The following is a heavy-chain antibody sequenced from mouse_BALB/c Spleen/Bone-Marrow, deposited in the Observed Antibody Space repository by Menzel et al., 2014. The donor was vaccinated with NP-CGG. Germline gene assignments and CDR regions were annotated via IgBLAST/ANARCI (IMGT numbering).Heavy chain of an antibody. D-gene: IGHD1-2*01. CDR1: GDSITSSY. V-gene: IGHV3-8*02. CDR2: ISYSGNA. CDR3: ARGNGYHFDY. J-gene: IGHJ2*01. Sequence: EVKLVESGPSLVKPSQTLSLTCSVTGDSITSSYWNWIRKFPGNKLEHMGYISYSGNAYYNPSLKSRISLTRDTSKNQYYLQLNSVTTEDTATYFCARGNGYHFDYWGQGTTLTVSS.